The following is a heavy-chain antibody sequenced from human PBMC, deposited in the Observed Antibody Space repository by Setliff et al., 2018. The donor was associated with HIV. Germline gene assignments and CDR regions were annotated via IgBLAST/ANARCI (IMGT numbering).Heavy chain of an antibody. CDR1: GGSISSGSYY. CDR2: VYTSGSA. V-gene: IGHV4-61*09. J-gene: IGHJ4*02. CDR3: ARAKSRLEPTLG. Sequence: SETLSLTCTVSGGSISSGSYYWTWIRQPAGKGLEWIGHVYTSGSASYKSSLKSRGSISIDTSKNQFSLKLSSVTAADTAVYYCARAKSRLEPTLGWGQGTLVTVSS. D-gene: IGHD1-1*01.